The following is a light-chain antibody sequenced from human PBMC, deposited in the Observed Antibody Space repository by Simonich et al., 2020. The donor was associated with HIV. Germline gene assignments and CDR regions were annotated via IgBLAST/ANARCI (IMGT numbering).Light chain of an antibody. J-gene: IGKJ1*01. V-gene: IGKV4-1*01. CDR3: QQYYSTPRT. CDR2: WAS. CDR1: QSDLYSSNNKNY. Sequence: DIVMTQSPDSLAVSLGERATINCKSSQSDLYSSNNKNYLVWYQQKPGQPPKFLIYWASTRESGVPDRFSGSGSGTDFTLTISSLQAEDVAVYYCQQYYSTPRTFGQGTKVEIK.